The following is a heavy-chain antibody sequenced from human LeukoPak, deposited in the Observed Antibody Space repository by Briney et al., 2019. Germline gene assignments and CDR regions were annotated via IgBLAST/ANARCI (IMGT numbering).Heavy chain of an antibody. CDR2: INDSGTI. J-gene: IGHJ6*03. CDR1: GGSFSNYY. Sequence: SETLSLTCAVYGGSFSNYYWSWIRQPPGKGLEWIGEINDSGTINYNPSLMSRVTISVDKSKNQFSLKLGSVTAADTAVYYCARRWNYGRNYYIDVWGKGATVSVSS. D-gene: IGHD1-7*01. CDR3: ARRWNYGRNYYIDV. V-gene: IGHV4-34*01.